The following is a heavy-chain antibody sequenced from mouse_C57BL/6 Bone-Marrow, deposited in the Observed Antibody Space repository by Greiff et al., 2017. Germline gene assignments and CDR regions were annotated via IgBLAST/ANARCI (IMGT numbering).Heavy chain of an antibody. CDR2: INPNYGTT. Sequence: EVQLQQSGPELVKPGASVKISCKASGYSFTDYNMNWVKQSNGKSLEWIGVINPNYGTTSYYQKFKGKATLTVDQSSSTAYMQLNSLTSEDSAVYYCARSAYYSNWPDMDYWGQGTSVTVSS. J-gene: IGHJ4*01. CDR3: ARSAYYSNWPDMDY. D-gene: IGHD2-5*01. V-gene: IGHV1-39*01. CDR1: GYSFTDYN.